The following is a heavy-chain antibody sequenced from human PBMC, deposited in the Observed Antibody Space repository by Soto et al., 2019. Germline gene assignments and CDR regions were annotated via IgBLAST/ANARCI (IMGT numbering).Heavy chain of an antibody. CDR3: ARVTATSPDAWLDP. V-gene: IGHV1-2*04. J-gene: IGHJ5*02. CDR2: INPNSGST. Sequence: VQLVQSGAEVKEPGASVNVSCRASGYTFNDYCLHWVRQAPGQGLEWMGWINPNSGSTNLAQRCQGWVTMTRDASISTVYLVLNRLKSDDTAVYYCARVTATSPDAWLDPWGQGTLVTVSS. CDR1: GYTFNDYC. D-gene: IGHD4-4*01.